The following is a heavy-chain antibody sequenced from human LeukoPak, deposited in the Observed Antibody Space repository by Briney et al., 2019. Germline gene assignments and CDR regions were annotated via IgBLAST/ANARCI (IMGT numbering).Heavy chain of an antibody. CDR3: ARDYYDSSGYGGDAFDI. CDR1: GGSISSSSYY. J-gene: IGHJ3*02. D-gene: IGHD3-22*01. V-gene: IGHV4-39*07. CDR2: IYYSGST. Sequence: SETLSLTCTVSGGSISSSSYYWGWIRQPPGKGLEWIGSIYYSGSTYYNPSLKSRVTISVDTSKNQFSLKLSSVTAADTAVYYCARDYYDSSGYGGDAFDIWGQGTMVTASS.